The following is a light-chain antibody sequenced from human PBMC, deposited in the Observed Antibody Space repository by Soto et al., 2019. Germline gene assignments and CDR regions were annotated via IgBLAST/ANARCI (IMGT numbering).Light chain of an antibody. J-gene: IGKJ1*01. V-gene: IGKV1-39*01. Sequence: DIQMTQSPYSLSASVGDRVTITCRASQSISDFLNWYQQKPGKAPKLLIYAASTLQSGVPSRFSGSGSGTDFTLTISSLEHEDFATYYCQQTYSTPPTFGQGTKADIK. CDR1: QSISDF. CDR2: AAS. CDR3: QQTYSTPPT.